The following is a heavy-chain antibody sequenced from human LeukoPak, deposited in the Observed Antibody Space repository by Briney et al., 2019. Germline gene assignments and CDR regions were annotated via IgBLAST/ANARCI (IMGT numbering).Heavy chain of an antibody. J-gene: IGHJ5*02. CDR2: TAYSGST. CDR3: ARGDCVSTSCYTRDNWFDP. D-gene: IGHD2-2*02. Sequence: SETLSLTCTVSGGSIRIRSDFWGWIRQPPGKGLEWIGSTAYSGSTYYNPSLKSQVTISLDTSNNQFSLKLNSVTAADTAVYYCARGDCVSTSCYTRDNWFDPWGQGTLVTVSS. V-gene: IGHV4-39*07. CDR1: GGSIRIRSDF.